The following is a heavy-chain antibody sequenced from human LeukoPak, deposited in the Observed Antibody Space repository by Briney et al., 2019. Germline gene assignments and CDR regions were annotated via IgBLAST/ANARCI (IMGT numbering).Heavy chain of an antibody. CDR1: GGSIRSYY. CDR2: IYYSGST. CDR3: ARQPGGTAAFDI. J-gene: IGHJ3*02. D-gene: IGHD1-14*01. V-gene: IGHV4-59*01. Sequence: SSETLSLTCTVSGGSIRSYYWSWIRQPPGKGLEWIGYIYYSGSTNYNPSLKSRVTISVDTSKNQFSLKLSSVTAADTAVYYCARQPGGTAAFDIRGQGTTVTVSA.